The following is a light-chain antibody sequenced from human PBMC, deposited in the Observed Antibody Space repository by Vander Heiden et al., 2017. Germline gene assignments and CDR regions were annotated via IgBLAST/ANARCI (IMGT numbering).Light chain of an antibody. J-gene: IGKJ2*01. CDR3: LQCKSWPRT. Sequence: EIVLTQSPATLSLSPGERATLSCRASQSISADLAWYQQKPGQAPRLLIYDASNRATGIPARFSGSGSGTDFTLTISNLDPEDFAVYYCLQCKSWPRTFGQWTKVEL. CDR2: DAS. CDR1: QSISAD. V-gene: IGKV3-11*01.